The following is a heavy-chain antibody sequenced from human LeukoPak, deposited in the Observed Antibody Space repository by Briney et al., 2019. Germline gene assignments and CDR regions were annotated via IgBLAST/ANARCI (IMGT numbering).Heavy chain of an antibody. CDR1: GFTFSSYA. CDR3: ARGTGDIVVVPAAIRTSWFDP. CDR2: ISYDGSNK. Sequence: GGSLRLSCAASGFTFSSYAMHWVRQAPGKGLEWVAVISYDGSNKYYADSVKGRFTISRDNSKNTLYLQMNSLRAEDTAVYYCARGTGDIVVVPAAIRTSWFDPWGQGTLVTVSS. V-gene: IGHV3-30-3*01. D-gene: IGHD2-2*02. J-gene: IGHJ5*02.